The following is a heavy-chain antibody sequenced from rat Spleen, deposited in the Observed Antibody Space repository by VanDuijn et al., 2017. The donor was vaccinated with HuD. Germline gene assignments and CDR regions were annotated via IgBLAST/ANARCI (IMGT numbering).Heavy chain of an antibody. CDR3: TRGSDYYYDGTYYYFDY. V-gene: IGHV5-31*01. CDR2: ITNTGGST. J-gene: IGHJ2*01. CDR1: GFTFNNYW. D-gene: IGHD1-12*02. Sequence: EVQLVESGGGLVQPGRSLKLSCVASGFTFNNYWMTWIRQAPGKGLEWVASITNTGGSTYYPDSVKGRFTISRDNAKSTLYLQMNSLRSEDTATYYCTRGSDYYYDGTYYYFDYWGQGVMVTVSS.